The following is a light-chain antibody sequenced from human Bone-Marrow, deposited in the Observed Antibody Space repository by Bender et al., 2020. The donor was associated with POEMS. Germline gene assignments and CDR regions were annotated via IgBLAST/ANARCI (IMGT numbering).Light chain of an antibody. CDR3: SAFAGTNAPV. Sequence: QSALTQRASVSGSPGQSITISCTLTSPGSGGYKSVSWYQQHPDEAPKLLIYDVSRRPSGISRRFSGSKSGNTASLTISGLQTDDEADYYCSAFAGTNAPVFGGGTLLTVL. V-gene: IGLV2-14*03. J-gene: IGLJ7*01. CDR2: DVS. CDR1: SPGSGGYKS.